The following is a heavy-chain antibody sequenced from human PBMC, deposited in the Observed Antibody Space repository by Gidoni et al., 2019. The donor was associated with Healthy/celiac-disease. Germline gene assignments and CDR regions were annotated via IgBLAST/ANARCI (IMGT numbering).Heavy chain of an antibody. V-gene: IGHV4-34*01. Sequence: QVQLQQWGAGLLKPSETLSLTCAVYGGSFSGYYWSWIRQPPGKGLEWIGEINHSGSTNYNPSLKSRVTISVDTSKNQFSLKLSSVTAADTAVYYCARAAGAVVTAIHYFDYWGQGTLVTVSS. CDR2: INHSGST. CDR3: ARAAGAVVTAIHYFDY. J-gene: IGHJ4*02. CDR1: GGSFSGYY. D-gene: IGHD2-21*02.